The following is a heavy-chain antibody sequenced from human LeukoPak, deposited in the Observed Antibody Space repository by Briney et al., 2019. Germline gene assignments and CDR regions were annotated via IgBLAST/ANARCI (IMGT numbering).Heavy chain of an antibody. J-gene: IGHJ5*02. V-gene: IGHV4-34*01. CDR3: ARGRRPGYSSGWSSNWFDP. D-gene: IGHD6-19*01. CDR2: INHSGST. Sequence: SETLSLTCAVYGGSFSGYFWSWIRQPPGKGLDWIGEINHSGSTNYNPFLKSRVTISVDTSKNQFSLKLPYVTAGDTAVYYCARGRRPGYSSGWSSNWFDPWGQGTLVTVSS. CDR1: GGSFSGYF.